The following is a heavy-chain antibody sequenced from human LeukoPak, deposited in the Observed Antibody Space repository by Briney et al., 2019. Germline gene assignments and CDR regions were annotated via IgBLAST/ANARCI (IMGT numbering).Heavy chain of an antibody. CDR1: GGTFSSYT. J-gene: IGHJ4*02. D-gene: IGHD3-10*01. CDR2: IIPIFGTA. Sequence: SLKVSCKASGGTFSSYTISWVRQAPGQGLEWMSGIIPIFGTANYAQKFQGRVTITADESTSTVYMELSSLRSEDTAVYYCARRSLGGSGSYYNVPYFDYWGQGTLVTVSS. V-gene: IGHV1-69*13. CDR3: ARRSLGGSGSYYNVPYFDY.